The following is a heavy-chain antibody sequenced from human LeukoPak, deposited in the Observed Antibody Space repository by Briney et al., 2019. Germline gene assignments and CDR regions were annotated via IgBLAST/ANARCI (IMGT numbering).Heavy chain of an antibody. CDR1: GFTFSSYS. D-gene: IGHD1-14*01. CDR2: ISNTGGST. V-gene: IGHV3-23*01. J-gene: IGHJ3*02. Sequence: GGSLRLSCAASGFTFSSYSMNWVRQAPGKGLEWVSAISNTGGSTYYSDSVKGRFTISRDNSKNTLYLQMNSLRAEDTALYYCAKGGMMDAFDIWGQGTMVTVSS. CDR3: AKGGMMDAFDI.